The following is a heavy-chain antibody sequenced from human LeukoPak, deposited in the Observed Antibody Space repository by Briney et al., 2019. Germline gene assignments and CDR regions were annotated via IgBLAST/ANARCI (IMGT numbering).Heavy chain of an antibody. CDR2: IWYDGSNK. CDR3: ATLGGNYFDY. J-gene: IGHJ4*02. Sequence: GGSLRLSCAASGFTFSNYGMHWVRQAPGKGLEWVAVIWYDGSNKYYADSVKGRFTISRDNSKNTLFLQMNSLRAVDTAVYYCATLGGNYFDYWGQGTLVTVSS. V-gene: IGHV3-33*01. D-gene: IGHD3-10*01. CDR1: GFTFSNYG.